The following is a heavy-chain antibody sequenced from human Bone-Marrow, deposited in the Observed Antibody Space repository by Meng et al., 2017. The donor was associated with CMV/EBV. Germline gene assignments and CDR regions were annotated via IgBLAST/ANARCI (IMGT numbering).Heavy chain of an antibody. Sequence: SETLSLTCTVSGGSISSYYWSWIRQPPGKGLEWIGYIYYSGSTNYNPYLKSRVTISVDTSKNQFSLKLSSVTAADTAVYYCARESGSSMFYYYYGMDVWGQGTTVTVSS. CDR2: IYYSGST. J-gene: IGHJ6*02. D-gene: IGHD1-26*01. CDR3: ARESGSSMFYYYYGMDV. V-gene: IGHV4-59*01. CDR1: GGSISSYY.